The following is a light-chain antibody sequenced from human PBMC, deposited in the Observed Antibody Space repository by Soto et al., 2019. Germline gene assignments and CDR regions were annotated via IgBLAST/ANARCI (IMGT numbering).Light chain of an antibody. CDR1: QSLLHSNGYNC. V-gene: IGKV2-28*01. CDR2: LGS. CDR3: MQALQTPWT. Sequence: DIVMTQSPLSLPVTPGESASISCRSSQSLLHSNGYNCLDWYLQKPGQSPQLLIYLGSNRAPGVPHRLSGSGSGTDFTLKISRMEAGDVGVYYCMQALQTPWTFGQGTKVDIK. J-gene: IGKJ1*01.